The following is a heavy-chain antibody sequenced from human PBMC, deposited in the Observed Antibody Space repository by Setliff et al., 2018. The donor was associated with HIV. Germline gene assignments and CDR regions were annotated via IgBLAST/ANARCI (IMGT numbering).Heavy chain of an antibody. V-gene: IGHV4-4*01. Sequence: AETLSLTCDVSGDSISNDAWWSWVRQPPGKGLEWIGEIYHSEDTNYNPSLKSRVTMSVDKSKNQFSLKLTSVTAADTAVYFCARSNGWYKFDYWGQGTLVTVSS. CDR2: IYHSEDT. J-gene: IGHJ4*02. CDR1: GDSISNDAW. D-gene: IGHD6-19*01. CDR3: ARSNGWYKFDY.